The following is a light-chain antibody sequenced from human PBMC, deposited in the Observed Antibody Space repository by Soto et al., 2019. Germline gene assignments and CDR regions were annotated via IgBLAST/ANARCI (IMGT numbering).Light chain of an antibody. Sequence: ELVMTQSQATLSLSPGASAPLSCRASQTVSHYVAWYQQKPGQAHRLPIYGASSRPTGIPDRVSGSGAGTDCTRARSRLEPEDFAVDYCHQRQSWPRTFGQGTKVDIK. V-gene: IGKV3-11*01. J-gene: IGKJ1*01. CDR3: HQRQSWPRT. CDR1: QTVSHY. CDR2: GAS.